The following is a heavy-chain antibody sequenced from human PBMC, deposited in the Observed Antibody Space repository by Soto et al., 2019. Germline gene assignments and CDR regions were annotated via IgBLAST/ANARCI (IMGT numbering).Heavy chain of an antibody. CDR2: IIPILGIA. CDR3: ARAGCSGGSCTSNFDY. J-gene: IGHJ4*02. D-gene: IGHD2-15*01. V-gene: IGHV1-69*02. CDR1: GGTFSSYT. Sequence: QVQLFQSGAGGKKPGSSGKVSCKAPGGTFSSYTISWVRQAPGQGLGWMGRIIPILGIANYAQKFQARVTITADKSTSTAYMELSSLRSEDTAVYYCARAGCSGGSCTSNFDYWGQGTLVTVSS.